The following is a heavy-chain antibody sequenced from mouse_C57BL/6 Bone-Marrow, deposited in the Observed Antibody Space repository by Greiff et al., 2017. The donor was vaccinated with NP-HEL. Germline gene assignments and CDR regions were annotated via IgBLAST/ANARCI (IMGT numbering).Heavy chain of an antibody. CDR1: GYSFTGYY. CDR3: STTGLLWLPFDY. CDR2: INPSTGGT. V-gene: IGHV1-42*01. D-gene: IGHD2-2*01. J-gene: IGHJ2*01. Sequence: EVQGVESGPELVKPGASVKISCKASGYSFTGYYMNWVKQSPEKSLEWIGEINPSTGGTTYNQKFKAKATLTVDKSSSTAYMQLKSLTSEDSAVYYCSTTGLLWLPFDYWGQGTTLTVSS.